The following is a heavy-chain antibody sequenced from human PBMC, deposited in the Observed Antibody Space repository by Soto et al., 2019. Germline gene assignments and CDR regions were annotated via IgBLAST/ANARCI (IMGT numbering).Heavy chain of an antibody. CDR1: GYTFTGYY. CDR3: ARDSVGVLRYFDCLDRPPYYFDY. V-gene: IGHV1-2*04. D-gene: IGHD3-9*01. Sequence: ASVKVSCKASGYTFTGYYMHWVRQAPGQGLEWMGWINPNSGGTNYAQKFQGWVTMTRDTSISTAYMELSRLRSDDTAVYYCARDSVGVLRYFDCLDRPPYYFDYWGQGTLVTVSS. J-gene: IGHJ4*02. CDR2: INPNSGGT.